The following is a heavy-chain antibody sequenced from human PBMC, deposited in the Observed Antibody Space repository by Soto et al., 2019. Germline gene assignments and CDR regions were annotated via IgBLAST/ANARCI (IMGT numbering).Heavy chain of an antibody. J-gene: IGHJ6*02. CDR3: ARDLRFFISTSCYFGSGQGHYGMDV. V-gene: IGHV1-2*04. CDR2: INPNSGGT. CDR1: GYTFTGYY. Sequence: ASVKVSCKASGYTFTGYYMHWVRQAPGQGLEWMGWINPNSGGTNYAQKFQGWVTMTRDTSISTAYMELSRLRSDDTAVYYCARDLRFFISTSCYFGSGQGHYGMDVWGQGTTVTVSS. D-gene: IGHD2-2*01.